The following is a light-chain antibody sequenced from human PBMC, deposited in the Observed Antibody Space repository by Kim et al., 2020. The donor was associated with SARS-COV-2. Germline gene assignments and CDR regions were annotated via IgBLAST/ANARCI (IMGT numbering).Light chain of an antibody. V-gene: IGKV3-15*01. CDR3: QQYNNWWT. CDR2: GAS. CDR1: QSVSSN. Sequence: AVSPGERATLACRASQSVSSNVAWYQQKPGQAPRLLIYGASTRATGIPARFSGSGSGTEFTLTISSLQSEDFAVYYCQQYNNWWTFGQGTKVDIK. J-gene: IGKJ1*01.